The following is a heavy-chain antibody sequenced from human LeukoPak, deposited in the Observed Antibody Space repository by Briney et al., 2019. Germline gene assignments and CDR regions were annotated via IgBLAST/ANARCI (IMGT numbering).Heavy chain of an antibody. CDR3: ARDSKLGYYYHYMDV. CDR2: INHSGST. V-gene: IGHV4-34*01. J-gene: IGHJ6*03. D-gene: IGHD6-13*01. CDR1: GGSFSGYY. Sequence: SETLSLTCAVYGGSFSGYYWSWIRQPPGKGLEWIGEINHSGSTNYNPSLKSRVTISVDTSKNQFSLKLSSVTAADTAVYYCARDSKLGYYYHYMDVWGKGTTVTVSS.